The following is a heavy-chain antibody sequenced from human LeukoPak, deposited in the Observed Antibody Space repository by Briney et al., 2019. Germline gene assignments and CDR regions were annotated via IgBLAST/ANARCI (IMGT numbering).Heavy chain of an antibody. CDR1: GGSFSGYY. CDR2: INHSGST. CDR3: AIYGSGSYYKDY. Sequence: PSETLSLTCAVYGGSFSGYYWSWIRQPPGKGLEWIGEINHSGSTNYNPSLKSRVTISVDTPKNQFSLKLSSVTAADTAVYYCAIYGSGSYYKDYWGQGTLVTVSS. V-gene: IGHV4-34*01. J-gene: IGHJ4*02. D-gene: IGHD3-10*01.